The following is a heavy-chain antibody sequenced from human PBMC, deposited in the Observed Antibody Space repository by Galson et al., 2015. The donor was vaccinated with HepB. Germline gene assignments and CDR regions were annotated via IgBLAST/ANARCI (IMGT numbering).Heavy chain of an antibody. V-gene: IGHV3-74*01. CDR3: ARVIAAAGMGDAFDI. J-gene: IGHJ3*02. D-gene: IGHD6-13*01. Sequence: SLRLSCAASGFTFSSYWMHWVRQAPGKGLVWVSRINRDGSSTSYADSVKGRFTISRDNAKTTLYLQMNSLKAEDTAVYYCARVIAAAGMGDAFDIWGQGTMVTVSS. CDR2: INRDGSST. CDR1: GFTFSSYW.